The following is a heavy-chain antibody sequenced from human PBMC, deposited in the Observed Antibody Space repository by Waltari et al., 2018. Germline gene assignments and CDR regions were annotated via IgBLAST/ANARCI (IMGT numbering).Heavy chain of an antibody. CDR2: ISGYNGVT. V-gene: IGHV1-18*01. CDR3: ARRGFCTNGVCNLDY. Sequence: QVHLVQSGAEVKKPGASVKVSCKASGYSFTSYGISWVRQAPGQGLEWMGWISGYNGVTQYAQKLQDRVTMTTYTSTTTAYMELRSLRSDDTAVYYCARRGFCTNGVCNLDYWGQGTLVTVSS. CDR1: GYSFTSYG. D-gene: IGHD2-8*01. J-gene: IGHJ4*02.